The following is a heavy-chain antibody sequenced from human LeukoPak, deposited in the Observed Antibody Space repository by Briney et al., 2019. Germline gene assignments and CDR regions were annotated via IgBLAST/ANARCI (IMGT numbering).Heavy chain of an antibody. D-gene: IGHD1-26*01. J-gene: IGHJ4*02. V-gene: IGHV3-21*04. CDR1: GFTFSSYS. CDR3: AKATTGYFDY. Sequence: GGSLRLSCAASGFTFSSYSMNWVRQAPGKGLEWVSSISSSSSNIYYADSVKGRLTISRDNSKNTLYLQMNSLRAGDTAVYYWAKATTGYFDYGGQGTLVTVSS. CDR2: ISSSSSNI.